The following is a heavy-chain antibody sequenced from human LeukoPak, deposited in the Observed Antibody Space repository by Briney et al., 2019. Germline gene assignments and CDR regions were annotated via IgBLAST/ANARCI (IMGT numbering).Heavy chain of an antibody. CDR2: ISGSGGST. V-gene: IGHV3-23*01. CDR3: ASDYGGNDAFDI. J-gene: IGHJ3*02. Sequence: GGSLRLSCAASGFTFSSYAMTWVRQAPGKGLEWVSTISGSGGSTFYADSVKGRFTISRDDAKNSLYLQMNSLRAEDTAVYYCASDYGGNDAFDIWGQGTMVTVSS. CDR1: GFTFSSYA. D-gene: IGHD4-23*01.